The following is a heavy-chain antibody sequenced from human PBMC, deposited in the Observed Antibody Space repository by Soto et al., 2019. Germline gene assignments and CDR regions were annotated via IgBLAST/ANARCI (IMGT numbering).Heavy chain of an antibody. D-gene: IGHD4-17*01. CDR3: VRSRYGGCFDF. Sequence: GGSPRLSCPASGFTFSSYWMTWVRQAPGKGLEWVANIKQDGSDKYYVDSVKGRFTISRDNAKDSLHLQINSLRAEDTAVYYCVRSRYGGCFDFWGQGTLVTVSS. V-gene: IGHV3-7*04. CDR2: IKQDGSDK. J-gene: IGHJ4*02. CDR1: GFTFSSYW.